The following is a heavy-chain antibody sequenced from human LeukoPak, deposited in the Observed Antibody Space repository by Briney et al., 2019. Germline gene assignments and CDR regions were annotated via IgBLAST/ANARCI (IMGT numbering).Heavy chain of an antibody. D-gene: IGHD3-10*01. Sequence: AASVKVSCKASGGTFSSYAISWVRQAPGQGLEWMGGIIPIFGTANYAQKFQGRVTITADESTSTAYMELSSLRSEDTAVYYCATFRVQVISGAFDIWGQGTMVTVSS. CDR1: GGTFSSYA. V-gene: IGHV1-69*13. J-gene: IGHJ3*02. CDR3: ATFRVQVISGAFDI. CDR2: IIPIFGTA.